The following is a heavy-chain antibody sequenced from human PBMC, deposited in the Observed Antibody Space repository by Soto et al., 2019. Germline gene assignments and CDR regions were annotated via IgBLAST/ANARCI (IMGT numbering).Heavy chain of an antibody. CDR2: IFHSGIT. J-gene: IGHJ5*02. CDR3: ARDVDWFDP. CDR1: GDTISGGYY. Sequence: KTSETLSLTCAVSGDTISGGYYWGWIRQPPGKGLQWIGSIFHSGITHYNPSLKSRVTISVDKSKNHFSLKLRSVTAADTAVYYCARDVDWFDPWGQGTLVTVSS. V-gene: IGHV4-38-2*02.